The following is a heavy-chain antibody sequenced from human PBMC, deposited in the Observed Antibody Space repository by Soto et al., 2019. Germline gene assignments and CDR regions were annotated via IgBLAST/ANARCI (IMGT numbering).Heavy chain of an antibody. V-gene: IGHV5-51*01. CDR2: IYPADSEI. Sequence: WESLKISCRGSGYIFTTYWSGWVRQVPGKGLEWMGMIYPADSEIRYSPSFQGQVTVSADKSISTAYLQWDNLKASDTAIYYCARNRAARPVNFDYWGQGTLVTVSS. CDR1: GYIFTTYW. D-gene: IGHD6-6*01. J-gene: IGHJ4*02. CDR3: ARNRAARPVNFDY.